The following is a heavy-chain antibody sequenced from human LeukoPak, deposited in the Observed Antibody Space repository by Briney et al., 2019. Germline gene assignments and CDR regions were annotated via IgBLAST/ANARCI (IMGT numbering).Heavy chain of an antibody. V-gene: IGHV3-21*01. Sequence: GGSLRLSCAASGFTFDDYGMSWVRQAPGKGLEWVSSISSSSSYIYYADSVMGRFTISRDNAKKSLYLQMNSLRVEDTAVYYCARAYSERYGLGYYYMDVWGKGTTVTVSS. D-gene: IGHD1-26*01. CDR3: ARAYSERYGLGYYYMDV. J-gene: IGHJ6*03. CDR2: ISSSSSYI. CDR1: GFTFDDYG.